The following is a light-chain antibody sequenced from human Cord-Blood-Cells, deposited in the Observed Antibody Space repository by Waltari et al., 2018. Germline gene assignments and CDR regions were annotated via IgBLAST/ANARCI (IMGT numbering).Light chain of an antibody. CDR2: EGS. Sequence: QSALTQPASVSGSPGQSTTISCTGTSSDVGSYNLVSWYQQHPGKAPKLMIYEGSKRPSGVSNRCSGSKSGNTASLTISGLQAEDEADYYCCSYAGSSTFDVVFGGGTKLTVL. V-gene: IGLV2-23*03. CDR1: SSDVGSYNL. J-gene: IGLJ2*01. CDR3: CSYAGSSTFDVV.